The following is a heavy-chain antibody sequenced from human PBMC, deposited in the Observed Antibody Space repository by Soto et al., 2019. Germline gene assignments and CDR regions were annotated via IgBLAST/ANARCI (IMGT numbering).Heavy chain of an antibody. CDR3: AKELPSRLGYFQH. D-gene: IGHD2-15*01. CDR2: IKQDGSEK. V-gene: IGHV3-7*04. J-gene: IGHJ1*01. CDR1: GFTFSSYW. Sequence: GGSLRLSCAASGFTFSSYWMSWVRQAPGKGLEWVANIKQDGSEKYYVDSVKGRFTISRDNAKNSLYLQMNSLRAEDTAVYYCAKELPSRLGYFQHCGPGTLVTVSS.